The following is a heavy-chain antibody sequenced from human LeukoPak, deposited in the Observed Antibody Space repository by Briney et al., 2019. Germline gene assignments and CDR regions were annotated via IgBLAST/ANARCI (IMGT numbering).Heavy chain of an antibody. D-gene: IGHD1-26*01. CDR3: ARASGTLDY. V-gene: IGHV1-2*02. Sequence: ASVKVSCKASGYSLTGYYLHWVRQAPGQGLEWMGWINPNTGGTNYAQNFQGRVTMTTDTSISTAYMELNRLRSDDTAFYYCARASGTLDYWGQGTLVTVSS. J-gene: IGHJ4*02. CDR2: INPNTGGT. CDR1: GYSLTGYY.